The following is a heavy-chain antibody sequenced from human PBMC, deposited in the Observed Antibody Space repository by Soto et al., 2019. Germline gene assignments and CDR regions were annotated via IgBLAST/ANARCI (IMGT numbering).Heavy chain of an antibody. CDR3: ANIKWKLNWFDP. CDR1: GVSISSSY. D-gene: IGHD5-12*01. Sequence: PSETLSLTCTVSGVSISSSYWTWVRQSPGKGLEWIGYMYFTGTANYNPSLESRVSMSIDTSKNQFSLKPNSVTAADTAVYYCANIKWKLNWFDPWGQGILVTVSS. V-gene: IGHV4-59*01. CDR2: MYFTGTA. J-gene: IGHJ5*02.